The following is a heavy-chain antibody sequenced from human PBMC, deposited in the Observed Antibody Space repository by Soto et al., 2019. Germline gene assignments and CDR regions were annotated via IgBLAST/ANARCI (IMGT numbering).Heavy chain of an antibody. J-gene: IGHJ3*02. V-gene: IGHV4-59*01. D-gene: IGHD2-2*01. Sequence: LEILSLTCTVSGGSISSYCWSWIRQPPGKGLEWIRYIYYSGSTNYNPSLKSRVTISVDTSKNQFSLKLSSVTAADTAVYYCARGMRYCSSTSCPDAFDIWGQGTMVTVSS. CDR1: GGSISSYC. CDR3: ARGMRYCSSTSCPDAFDI. CDR2: IYYSGST.